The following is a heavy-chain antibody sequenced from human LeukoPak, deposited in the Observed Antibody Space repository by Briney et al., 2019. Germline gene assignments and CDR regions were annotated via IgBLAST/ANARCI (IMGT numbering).Heavy chain of an antibody. V-gene: IGHV5-10-1*01. D-gene: IGHD6-13*01. CDR2: IDPSDSYT. CDR1: GYSFTTYW. Sequence: GESLKISCKGSGYSFTTYWISWVRQMLGKGLEWMGRIDPSDSYTNYSPSFQGHVTISADKSFSTAYLQWTSLKASDTAMYYCARHAKAYGSSCDYWGQGTLVTVSS. CDR3: ARHAKAYGSSCDY. J-gene: IGHJ4*02.